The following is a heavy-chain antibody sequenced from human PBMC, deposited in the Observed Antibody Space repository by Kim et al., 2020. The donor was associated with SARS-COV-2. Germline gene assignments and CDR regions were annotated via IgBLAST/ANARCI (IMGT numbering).Heavy chain of an antibody. CDR3: ARDRGYSGYDSLGYYYYGMDV. J-gene: IGHJ6*02. CDR2: IKQDGSEK. CDR1: GFTFSSYW. V-gene: IGHV3-7*01. D-gene: IGHD5-12*01. Sequence: GGSLRLSCAASGFTFSSYWMSWVRQAPGKGLEWVANIKQDGSEKYYVDSVKGRFTISRDNAKNSLYLQMNSLRAEDTAVYYCARDRGYSGYDSLGYYYYGMDVWGQGTTVTVSS.